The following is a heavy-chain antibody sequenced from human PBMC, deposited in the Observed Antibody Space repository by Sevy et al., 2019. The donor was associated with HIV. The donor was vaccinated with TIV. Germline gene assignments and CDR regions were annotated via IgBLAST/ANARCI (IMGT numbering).Heavy chain of an antibody. V-gene: IGHV3-48*02. Sequence: GGSLRLSCAASQFTFSDYTMHWVRQSPGKGLEWVSYISSVGTVYYADSVKGRFTISRDNAKSSVYLQMNSLRDEDTAVYYCASVAGGLAGGYYYYMDVWGKRTTVTVSS. D-gene: IGHD6-19*01. CDR3: ASVAGGLAGGYYYYMDV. J-gene: IGHJ6*03. CDR2: ISSVGTV. CDR1: QFTFSDYT.